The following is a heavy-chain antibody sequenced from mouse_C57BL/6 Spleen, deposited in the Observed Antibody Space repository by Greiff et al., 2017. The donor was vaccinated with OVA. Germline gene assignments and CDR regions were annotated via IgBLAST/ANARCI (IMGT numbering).Heavy chain of an antibody. CDR3: AKAGVNYYGSSTHFDV. CDR2: IWRGGST. V-gene: IGHV2-5*01. J-gene: IGHJ1*03. D-gene: IGHD1-1*01. CDR1: GFSLTSYG. Sequence: QVQLQQSGPGLVQPSQSLSITCTVSGFSLTSYGVHWVRQSPGKGLEWLGVIWRGGSTDYNAAFMSRLSITKDNSKSQVFFKMNSLQADDTAIYYCAKAGVNYYGSSTHFDVWGTGTTVTVSS.